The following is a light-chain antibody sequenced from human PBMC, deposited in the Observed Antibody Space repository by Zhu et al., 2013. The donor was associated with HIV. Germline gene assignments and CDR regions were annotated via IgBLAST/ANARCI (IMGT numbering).Light chain of an antibody. CDR3: QQYDSWWT. V-gene: IGKV1-5*01. J-gene: IGKJ1*01. Sequence: DIQMTQSPSTLSASVGDRVTITCRASQSINRWLAWYQQKPGEAPKLLISDASTLETGVPSRFSGRGSGTEFTLTIHSLQPDDFATYYCQQYDSWWTFGQGTKVEIK. CDR2: DAS. CDR1: QSINRW.